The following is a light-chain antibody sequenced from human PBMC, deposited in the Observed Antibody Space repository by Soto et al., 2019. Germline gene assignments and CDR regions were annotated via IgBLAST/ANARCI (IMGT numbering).Light chain of an antibody. Sequence: QSALTQPASVSGSPGQSITISCTGSSSDVGGYKYVSWYQQHPGKAPKLMIYEVSNRPSGVSNRFSGSKSGNTASLTISGLQAEDEADYYCQSYDISLHNYVFGTGTKLTVL. CDR1: SSDVGGYKY. V-gene: IGLV2-14*01. J-gene: IGLJ1*01. CDR2: EVS. CDR3: QSYDISLHNYV.